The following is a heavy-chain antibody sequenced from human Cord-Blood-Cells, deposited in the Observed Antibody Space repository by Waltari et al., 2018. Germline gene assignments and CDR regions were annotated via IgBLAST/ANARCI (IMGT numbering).Heavy chain of an antibody. CDR3: ARGATRRDIVVVPAATFDY. Sequence: QLQLQESGPGLVKPSETLSLTCTVSGGSISSSSYYWGWIRQPPGKGLEWIGSIYYSGSPYYTPSLKGRVTISVDTSKNQFSLKLSSVTAADTAVYYCARGATRRDIVVVPAATFDYWGQGTLVTVSS. V-gene: IGHV4-39*01. CDR2: IYYSGSP. D-gene: IGHD2-2*01. CDR1: GGSISSSSYY. J-gene: IGHJ4*02.